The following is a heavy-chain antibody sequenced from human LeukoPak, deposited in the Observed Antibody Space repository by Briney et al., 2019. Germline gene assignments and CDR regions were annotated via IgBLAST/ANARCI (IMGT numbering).Heavy chain of an antibody. J-gene: IGHJ5*02. CDR3: ARHPGIAVAGRGWFDP. CDR2: IYHSGST. V-gene: IGHV4-4*02. CDR1: GGSISSNNW. Sequence: PSGTLSLTCAVSGGSISSNNWWSWVRQPPGKGLEWIGEIYHSGSTNYNPSLKSRVTISVDTSKNQFSLKLSSVTAADTAVYYCARHPGIAVAGRGWFDPWGQGTLVTVSS. D-gene: IGHD6-19*01.